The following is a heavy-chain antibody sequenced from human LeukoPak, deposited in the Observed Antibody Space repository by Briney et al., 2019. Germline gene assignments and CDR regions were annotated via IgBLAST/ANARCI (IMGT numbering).Heavy chain of an antibody. D-gene: IGHD1-1*01. V-gene: IGHV3-30*02. J-gene: IGHJ5*02. Sequence: GGSLRLSCAASGFTFSSYGMHWVRQAPGKGLEWVAFIRYDGSNKYYADSVRGRFTISRDNSKNTLYLQMNSLRAEDTAVYYCAKVSVVDWNDVNWFDPWGQGTLVTVSS. CDR2: IRYDGSNK. CDR3: AKVSVVDWNDVNWFDP. CDR1: GFTFSSYG.